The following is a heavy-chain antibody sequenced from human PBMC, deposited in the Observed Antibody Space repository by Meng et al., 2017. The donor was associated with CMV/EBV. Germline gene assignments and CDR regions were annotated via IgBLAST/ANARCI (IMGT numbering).Heavy chain of an antibody. D-gene: IGHD1-7*01. J-gene: IGHJ4*02. CDR1: GFTFSSYG. V-gene: IGHV3-30*02. CDR3: ARDLGPYNWNYVGVVQGAKDY. Sequence: GESLKISCAASGFTFSSYGMHWVRQAPGKGLEWVAFIRYDGSNKYYADSVKGRFTISRDNSKNSLYLQMNSLRAEDTAVYYCARDLGPYNWNYVGVVQGAKDYWGQGTLVTVSS. CDR2: IRYDGSNK.